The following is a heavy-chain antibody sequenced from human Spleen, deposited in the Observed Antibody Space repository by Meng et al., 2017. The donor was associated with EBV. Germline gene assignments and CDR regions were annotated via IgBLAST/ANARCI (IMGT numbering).Heavy chain of an antibody. J-gene: IGHJ5*02. CDR1: GYTFSGFG. CDR2: ISVYNDNT. D-gene: IGHD1-14*01. CDR3: ARTGAKPRIPREGWFDP. V-gene: IGHV1-18*01. Sequence: QVQLVQSGAELKKPGGSVKVSCKASGYTFSGFGITWVRQAPGQGLEWMGWISVYNDNTHYAQKYQGRVTITTDTSTSTAYMELRSLRSDDTAVYYCARTGAKPRIPREGWFDPWGQGTLVTVSS.